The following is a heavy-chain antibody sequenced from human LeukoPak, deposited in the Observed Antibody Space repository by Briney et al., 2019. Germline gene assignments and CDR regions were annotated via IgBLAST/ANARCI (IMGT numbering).Heavy chain of an antibody. V-gene: IGHV3-33*06. Sequence: PGGSLRLSCAASGFTFSSYGMHWVRQAPGKGLEWVAVIWYDGSNKYYADSVKGRFTISRDNSKNTLYLQMNSLRAEDTAVYYCAKGLSGYDQSPFDYWGQGTLVTVSS. D-gene: IGHD5-12*01. CDR3: AKGLSGYDQSPFDY. J-gene: IGHJ4*02. CDR1: GFTFSSYG. CDR2: IWYDGSNK.